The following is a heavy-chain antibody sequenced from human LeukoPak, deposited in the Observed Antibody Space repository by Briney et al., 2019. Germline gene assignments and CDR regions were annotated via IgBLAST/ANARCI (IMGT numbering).Heavy chain of an antibody. D-gene: IGHD5-18*01. J-gene: IGHJ4*02. CDR2: ISGTSGRT. CDR3: AKGRGYSYGGLDY. Sequence: GGSLRLSCAASGFTFSNYAMDWVRQAPGKGLEWVSAISGTSGRTYYADSVKGRFTISRDNSKNTLYLQMNSLRAEDTAVYYCAKGRGYSYGGLDYWGQGTLVTVSS. CDR1: GFTFSNYA. V-gene: IGHV3-23*01.